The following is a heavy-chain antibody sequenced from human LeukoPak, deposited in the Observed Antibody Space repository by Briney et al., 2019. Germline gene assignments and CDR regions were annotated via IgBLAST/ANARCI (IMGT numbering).Heavy chain of an antibody. CDR2: ISSSSSYI. Sequence: PGGSLRLSCAASGFTFSSYSMNWVRQAPGKGLEWVSSISSSSSYIYYADSVKGRFTISRDNAKNSLYLQMNGLRAEDTAVYYCARGARYCTSTSCSSLRAVDIWGQGTMVTVSS. CDR1: GFTFSSYS. J-gene: IGHJ3*02. CDR3: ARGARYCTSTSCSSLRAVDI. D-gene: IGHD2-2*01. V-gene: IGHV3-21*01.